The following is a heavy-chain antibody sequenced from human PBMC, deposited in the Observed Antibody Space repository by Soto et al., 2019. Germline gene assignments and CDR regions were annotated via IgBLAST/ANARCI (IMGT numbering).Heavy chain of an antibody. D-gene: IGHD4-17*01. V-gene: IGHV3-30*03. CDR2: ISYDGNNK. CDR1: EFTFSNYA. CDR3: ARGPSYSDSYFDH. Sequence: QVQLVESGGGAVQPGGSRRLSCAASEFTFSNYAMHWVSQAPGKGLQWLAVISYDGNNKYYADSVEGRFTISRDNSKNTVYLQMNSLRLEDTAVYYCARGPSYSDSYFDHWGQGTLVTVSS. J-gene: IGHJ4*02.